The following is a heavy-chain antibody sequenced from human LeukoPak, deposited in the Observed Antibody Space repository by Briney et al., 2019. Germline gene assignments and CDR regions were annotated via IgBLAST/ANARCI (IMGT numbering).Heavy chain of an antibody. J-gene: IGHJ5*02. CDR1: GGSMSKHY. D-gene: IGHD5-18*01. Sequence: SETLSLTCSVSGGSMSKHYWNWIRQPPGKGLEWIGYMFYTGSGKYNPSLKSRVTISVDTSKRQISLKLTSVTAADTAVYYCATNLPGYSYGYWVAWGQGTLVTVSS. CDR3: ATNLPGYSYGYWVA. V-gene: IGHV4-59*11. CDR2: MFYTGSG.